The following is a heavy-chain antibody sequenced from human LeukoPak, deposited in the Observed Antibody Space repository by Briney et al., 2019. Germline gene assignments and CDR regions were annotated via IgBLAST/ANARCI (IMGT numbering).Heavy chain of an antibody. CDR3: AKEGYYGSGSEYYYYYGMDV. D-gene: IGHD3-10*01. V-gene: IGHV3-23*01. CDR2: ISGSGGST. Sequence: GGSLRLSCAAPGFTFSSYAMSWVRQAPGKGLEWVSVISGSGGSTYYADSVKGRFTISRDNSKNTLYLQMNSLRAEDTAVYYCAKEGYYGSGSEYYYYYGMDVWGKGTTVTVSS. J-gene: IGHJ6*04. CDR1: GFTFSSYA.